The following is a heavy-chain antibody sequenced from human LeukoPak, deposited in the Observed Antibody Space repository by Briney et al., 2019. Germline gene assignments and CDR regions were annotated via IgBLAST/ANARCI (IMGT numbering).Heavy chain of an antibody. J-gene: IGHJ5*02. D-gene: IGHD3-22*01. V-gene: IGHV3-21*01. CDR3: ARSPTSPLYYYDSSGYYYDPYNWFDP. CDR1: GFTFSSYS. Sequence: GGSLRLSCAASGFTFSSYSMNWVRQAPGKGLEWVSPISSSSTYIYYADSVKGRFTISRDNAKNSLFLQMNSLRAEDTAVYYCARSPTSPLYYYDSSGYYYDPYNWFDPWGQGTLVTVSS. CDR2: ISSSSTYI.